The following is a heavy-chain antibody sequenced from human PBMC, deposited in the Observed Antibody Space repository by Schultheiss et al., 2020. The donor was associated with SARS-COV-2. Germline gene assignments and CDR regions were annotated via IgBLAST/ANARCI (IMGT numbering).Heavy chain of an antibody. CDR2: IYPTDSDT. V-gene: IGHV5-51*01. Sequence: GESLKISCKGSGYSFTSYWIGWVRQMPGKGLEWMGIIYPTDSDTRYSPSFQGQVTISADRSITTAYLQWGSLKASDTAMYYCARDSHYYDTPDYWGQGTLVTVSS. CDR3: ARDSHYYDTPDY. D-gene: IGHD3-22*01. CDR1: GYSFTSYW. J-gene: IGHJ4*02.